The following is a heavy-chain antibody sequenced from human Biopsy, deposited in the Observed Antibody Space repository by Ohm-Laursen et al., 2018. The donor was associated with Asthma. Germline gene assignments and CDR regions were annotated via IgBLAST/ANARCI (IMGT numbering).Heavy chain of an antibody. D-gene: IGHD4-17*01. CDR2: HDHEEGGT. CDR3: ASDFPKDYVRYNFQF. V-gene: IGHV1-24*01. J-gene: IGHJ4*02. CDR1: GYSLTDLS. Sequence: ASVKVSCKLSGYSLTDLSMHWVRQAPGRGLEWMGGHDHEEGGTVNARRFQGRVTMAEDTSTDTAYMELSSLSSDDTAVYYCASDFPKDYVRYNFQFWGQGTLVTVSS.